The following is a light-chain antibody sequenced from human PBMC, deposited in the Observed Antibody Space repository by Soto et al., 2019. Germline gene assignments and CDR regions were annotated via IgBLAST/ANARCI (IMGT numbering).Light chain of an antibody. CDR2: EVS. J-gene: IGLJ1*01. CDR1: SSDVGGYNY. V-gene: IGLV2-14*01. Sequence: QSALTQPASVSGSPGQSITISCTGTSSDVGGYNYVSWYQQHPGKAPKLMIFEVSNRPSGVSNRFSGSKSGNTASLTISGLQTEDEADYYCTSYTSSFTHLFGTGTKVTLL. CDR3: TSYTSSFTHL.